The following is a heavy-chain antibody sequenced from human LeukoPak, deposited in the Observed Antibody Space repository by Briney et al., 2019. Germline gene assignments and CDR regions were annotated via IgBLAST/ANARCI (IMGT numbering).Heavy chain of an antibody. D-gene: IGHD4/OR15-4a*01. CDR3: ARDPGLTSSRLDY. CDR1: GYTFTTYD. Sequence: ASVKVSCKASGYTFTTYDINWVRQAPGQGLEWMGWINPNSGGTNYAQKFQGRVTMTRDTSISTAYMELSRLRSDDTAVYYCARDPGLTSSRLDYWGQGTLVTVSS. J-gene: IGHJ4*02. CDR2: INPNSGGT. V-gene: IGHV1-2*02.